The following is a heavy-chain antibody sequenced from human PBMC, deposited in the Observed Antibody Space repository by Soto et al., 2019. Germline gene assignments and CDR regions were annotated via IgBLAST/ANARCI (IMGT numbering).Heavy chain of an antibody. CDR1: GFTFSSYA. CDR3: AAGLWCGELNDY. Sequence: EVQLLESGGGLVQPGGSLRLSCAASGFTFSSYAMSWVRQAPGKGLEWVSAISGSGGSTYYADSVKGRFTISRDNPKNTLYLQMNSLRAEDTAVYYCAAGLWCGELNDYWGQGTLVTVSS. CDR2: ISGSGGST. D-gene: IGHD3-10*01. J-gene: IGHJ4*02. V-gene: IGHV3-23*01.